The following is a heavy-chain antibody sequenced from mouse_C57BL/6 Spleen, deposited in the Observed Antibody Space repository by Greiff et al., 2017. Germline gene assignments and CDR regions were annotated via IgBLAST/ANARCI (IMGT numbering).Heavy chain of an antibody. V-gene: IGHV1-59*01. CDR1: GYTFTSYW. CDR2: IDPSDSYT. J-gene: IGHJ2*01. D-gene: IGHD2-3*01. Sequence: VQLQQPGAELVRPGTSVKLSCKASGYTFTSYWMHWVKQRPGQGLEWIGVIDPSDSYTNYNQKFKGKATLTVDTSSSTAYMQLSSLTSEDSAVYYCARREELDDGYPYYFDYWGQGTTLTVSS. CDR3: ARREELDDGYPYYFDY.